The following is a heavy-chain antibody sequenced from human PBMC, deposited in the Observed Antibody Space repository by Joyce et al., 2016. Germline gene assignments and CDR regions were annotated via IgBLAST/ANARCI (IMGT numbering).Heavy chain of an antibody. CDR1: GFTFRGYS. D-gene: IGHD2-8*01. V-gene: IGHV3-21*01. CDR2: ISASSNYI. Sequence: EVQLVESGGGLVKHGGSLRLSCAASGFTFRGYSVHWVRKAPGKGVEWVSSISASSNYINYADSVKGRFTISRDNAKNSLSLQMNSLRADDTAVYCCARYSYCTTGVCSFDYWGQGTLVTVSS. J-gene: IGHJ4*02. CDR3: ARYSYCTTGVCSFDY.